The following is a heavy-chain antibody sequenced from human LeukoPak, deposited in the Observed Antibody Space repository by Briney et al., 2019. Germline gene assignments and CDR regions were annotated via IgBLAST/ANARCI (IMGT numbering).Heavy chain of an antibody. V-gene: IGHV1-46*01. J-gene: IGHJ6*03. CDR1: GYSFTSYN. CDR3: ARDGLYYYDSSGYSPDYYYYYMDV. CDR2: IKPSGTDT. D-gene: IGHD3-22*01. Sequence: GASVKVSCKTSGYSFTSYNLHWVRQAPGQRLEWMGIIKPSGTDTKYAQKFQGRVTMTRDMSTSTVYMELSSLRSEDTAVYYCARDGLYYYDSSGYSPDYYYYYMDVWGKGTTVTVSS.